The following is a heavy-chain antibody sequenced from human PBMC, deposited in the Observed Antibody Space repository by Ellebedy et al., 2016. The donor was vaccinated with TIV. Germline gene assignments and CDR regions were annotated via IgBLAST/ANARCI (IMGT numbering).Heavy chain of an antibody. CDR3: ARYHSSGWLLTLDY. D-gene: IGHD6-19*01. CDR1: GFTFSSYG. J-gene: IGHJ4*02. CDR2: ISYDGSNK. V-gene: IGHV3-30*03. Sequence: GESLKISCAASGFTFSSYGMHWVRQAPGKGLEWVAVISYDGSNKYYADSVKGRFTISSDNSKNTLYLQMNSLRAEDTAVYYCARYHSSGWLLTLDYWGQGTLVTVSS.